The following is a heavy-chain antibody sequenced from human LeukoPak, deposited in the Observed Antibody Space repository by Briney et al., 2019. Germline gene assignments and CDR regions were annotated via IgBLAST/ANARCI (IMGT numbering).Heavy chain of an antibody. CDR2: INHSGST. Sequence: SETLSLTCAVYGGSFSGYYWSWIRQPPGKGLEWIGEINHSGSTNYNPSLKSRVTISVDTSKNQFSLKLSSVTAADTAVYYCARGGPRGGYYDSSGYYYNYWGQGTLVTVSS. CDR1: GGSFSGYY. J-gene: IGHJ4*02. V-gene: IGHV4-34*01. CDR3: ARGGPRGGYYDSSGYYYNY. D-gene: IGHD3-22*01.